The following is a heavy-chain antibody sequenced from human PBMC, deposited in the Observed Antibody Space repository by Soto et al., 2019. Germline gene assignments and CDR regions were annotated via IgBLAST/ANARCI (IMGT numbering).Heavy chain of an antibody. J-gene: IGHJ4*02. Sequence: ASVKVSCKASGYTFTSYGISWVRQAPGQGLEWMGWISAYNGNTNYAQKLQGRVTMTTDTSTSTAYMELRSLRSDDTAVYYCARDGTIFGVVMANTQKFDYWGEGAIVTVYS. D-gene: IGHD3-3*01. CDR3: ARDGTIFGVVMANTQKFDY. V-gene: IGHV1-18*04. CDR1: GYTFTSYG. CDR2: ISAYNGNT.